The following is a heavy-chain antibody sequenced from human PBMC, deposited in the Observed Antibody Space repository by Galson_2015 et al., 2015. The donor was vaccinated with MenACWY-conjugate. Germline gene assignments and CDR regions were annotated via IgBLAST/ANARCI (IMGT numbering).Heavy chain of an antibody. D-gene: IGHD5-24*01. V-gene: IGHV5-51*01. J-gene: IGHJ4*02. CDR3: ATKVEMATIIPYYFGY. CDR1: GYSFTSYW. Sequence: QSGAEVKKPGESLKISCKGPGYSFTSYWIGWVRQMPGKGLEWMGIIYPGDSDTRFSPSFQGQVTISADKSISTAYLQWSSLKASDTAMYYCATKVEMATIIPYYFGYWGQGTLVTVSS. CDR2: IYPGDSDT.